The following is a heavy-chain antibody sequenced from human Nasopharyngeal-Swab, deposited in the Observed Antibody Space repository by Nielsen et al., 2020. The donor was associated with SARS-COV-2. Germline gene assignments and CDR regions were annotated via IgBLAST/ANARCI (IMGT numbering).Heavy chain of an antibody. CDR3: ARDRVPLYSGSYSPYYYYYMDV. Sequence: WVRQAPGQGLEWMGGIIPIFGTANYAQKFQGRVTITADESTSTAYMELSSLRSEDTAVYYCARDRVPLYSGSYSPYYYYYMDVWGKGTTVTVSS. V-gene: IGHV1-69*01. CDR2: IIPIFGTA. D-gene: IGHD1-26*01. J-gene: IGHJ6*03.